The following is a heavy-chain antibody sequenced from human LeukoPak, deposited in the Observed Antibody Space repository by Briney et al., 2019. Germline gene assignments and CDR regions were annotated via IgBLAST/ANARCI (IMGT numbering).Heavy chain of an antibody. CDR1: GGSFSGYY. Sequence: SETLSLTCAVYGGSFSGYYWSWIRQPPGKGLEWIGEINHSGSTNYNPSLKSRVTISVDTSKNQFSLKLSSVTAADTAVYYCASVAAYYYDSSGYYYPHWGQGTLVTVSS. CDR3: ASVAAYYYDSSGYYYPH. V-gene: IGHV4-34*01. D-gene: IGHD3-22*01. CDR2: INHSGST. J-gene: IGHJ4*02.